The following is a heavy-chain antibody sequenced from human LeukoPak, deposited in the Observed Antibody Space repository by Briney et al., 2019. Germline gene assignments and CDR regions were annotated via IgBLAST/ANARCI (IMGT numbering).Heavy chain of an antibody. CDR1: GFTFSSYA. V-gene: IGHV3-23*01. J-gene: IGHJ4*02. CDR3: AKGIVAAAGCCGY. D-gene: IGHD6-13*01. Sequence: PGGSLRLSCVASGFTFSSYAMSWVRQAPGKGLEWVSAISGNGYSTYFADSVKGRFTISRDNSKNTLYLQMNSLRAEDTAVYYCAKGIVAAAGCCGYWGQGTLVTVSS. CDR2: ISGNGYST.